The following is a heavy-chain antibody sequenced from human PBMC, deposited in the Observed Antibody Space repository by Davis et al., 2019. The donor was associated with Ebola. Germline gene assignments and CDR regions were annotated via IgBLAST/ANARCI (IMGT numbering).Heavy chain of an antibody. J-gene: IGHJ4*02. CDR1: GFTFNNYA. Sequence: GESLKISCAASGFTFNNYAMSWVRQAPEKGLEWVAVISYDGSNKYYADSVKGRFTISRDNSKNTLYLQMNSLRAEDTAVYYCASVISMIAYWGQGTLVTVSS. CDR2: ISYDGSNK. CDR3: ASVISMIAY. V-gene: IGHV3-30*04. D-gene: IGHD3-22*01.